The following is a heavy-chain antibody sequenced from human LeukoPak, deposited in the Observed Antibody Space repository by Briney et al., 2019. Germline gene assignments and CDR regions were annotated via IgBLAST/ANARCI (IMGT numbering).Heavy chain of an antibody. CDR3: ASHALRYFDY. Sequence: PSETLSLTCTVSGGSISSHYWSWIRQPPGKGLEWIGSIYYSGSTYYNPSLKSRVTISVDTSKNQFSLKLSSVTAADTAVYYCASHALRYFDYWGQGTLVTVSS. CDR2: IYYSGST. V-gene: IGHV4-59*05. CDR1: GGSISSHY. D-gene: IGHD3-9*01. J-gene: IGHJ4*02.